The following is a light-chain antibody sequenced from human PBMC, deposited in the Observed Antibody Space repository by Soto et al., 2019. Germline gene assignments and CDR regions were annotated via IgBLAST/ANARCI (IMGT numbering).Light chain of an antibody. CDR2: AAS. V-gene: IGKV1-39*01. Sequence: DIQMTQSPSSLSASVGDRVTITCRASQSINNYLNWYQQKPGKAPKLLIYAASSLQSGVPSRFSGSGSGTDFTLTISSLQPEDFSTYFWQQSYSTWTFGQGTKVEIK. J-gene: IGKJ1*01. CDR3: QQSYSTWT. CDR1: QSINNY.